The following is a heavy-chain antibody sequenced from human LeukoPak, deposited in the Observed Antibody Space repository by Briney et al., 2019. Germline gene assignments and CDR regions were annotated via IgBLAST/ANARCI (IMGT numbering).Heavy chain of an antibody. Sequence: PSETLSLTCAVYGGSFSGYYWSWIRQPPGKGLEWIGEINHSGSTNYNPSLKSRVTISVDTSKNQFSLRLSSVTAADTAVYYCARGVAVAAPDAFDIWGQGTMVTVSS. D-gene: IGHD6-19*01. CDR2: INHSGST. CDR1: GGSFSGYY. CDR3: ARGVAVAAPDAFDI. V-gene: IGHV4-34*01. J-gene: IGHJ3*02.